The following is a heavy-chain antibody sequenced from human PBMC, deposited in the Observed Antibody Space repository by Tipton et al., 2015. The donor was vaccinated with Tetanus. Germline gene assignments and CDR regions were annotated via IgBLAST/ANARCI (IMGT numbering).Heavy chain of an antibody. D-gene: IGHD2-2*01. CDR3: ARVGGYCSSTSCYPDDYYYYYGMDV. Sequence: TLSLTCAVYGGSFSGYYWSWIRQPPGKGLEWIGEINHSGSTNYNPSLKSRVTISVDTSKNQFSRKLSSVTAADTAVYYCARVGGYCSSTSCYPDDYYYYYGMDVWGQGTTVTVSS. CDR2: INHSGST. J-gene: IGHJ6*02. V-gene: IGHV4-34*01. CDR1: GGSFSGYY.